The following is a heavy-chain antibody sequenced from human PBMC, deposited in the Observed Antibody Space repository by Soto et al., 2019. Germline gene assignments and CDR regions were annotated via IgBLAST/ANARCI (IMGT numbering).Heavy chain of an antibody. D-gene: IGHD2-15*01. V-gene: IGHV3-9*01. J-gene: IGHJ3*02. CDR2: ISWNSGSI. Sequence: EVQLVESGGGLVQPGRSLRLSCAASGFTFDDYAMHWVRQAPGKGLEWVSGISWNSGSIGYADAVKGRFTSSRDNAKNSLYLHMNSLRAEDTALYYCAKGATKGWGAFDIWGQGTMVTVSS. CDR1: GFTFDDYA. CDR3: AKGATKGWGAFDI.